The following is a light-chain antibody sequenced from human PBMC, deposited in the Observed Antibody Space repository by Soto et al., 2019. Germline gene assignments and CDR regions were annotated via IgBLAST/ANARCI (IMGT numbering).Light chain of an antibody. CDR2: GGS. CDR1: QSVSSH. V-gene: IGKV3-15*01. Sequence: EIGVTQSPSTLSLSPGERATLSCRASQSVSSHLAWFQQKPGQAPRLLMYGGSTRATGMPARFSGSGSGTEFTLIISSLQSEDFAVYYCQQYSNWPLTFGGGTKVDIK. J-gene: IGKJ4*01. CDR3: QQYSNWPLT.